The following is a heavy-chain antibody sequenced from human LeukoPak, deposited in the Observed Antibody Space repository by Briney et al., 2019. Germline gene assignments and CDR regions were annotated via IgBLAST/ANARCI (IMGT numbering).Heavy chain of an antibody. CDR1: GFTFSSHG. J-gene: IGHJ4*02. CDR2: ISDDGRTE. D-gene: IGHD7-27*01. V-gene: IGHV3-30*18. Sequence: GGSLRLSCAASGFTFSSHGMHWVRQAPGKGLEWVAVISDDGRTEYYADSVKGRFTISRDNSKNTVSLQMNSLRDDDTAVFYCTKEGATGGRYNFDYWGQGTLVTVSS. CDR3: TKEGATGGRYNFDY.